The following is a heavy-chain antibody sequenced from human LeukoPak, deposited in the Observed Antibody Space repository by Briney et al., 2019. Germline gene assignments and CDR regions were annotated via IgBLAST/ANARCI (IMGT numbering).Heavy chain of an antibody. CDR1: GYAFTGYF. D-gene: IGHD5-12*01. Sequence: ASVKVSCKASGYAFTGYFMHWVRQAPGQGLEWMGWINPSSGGTNYAQKFQGRVTMTRDTSISTVYMELSRLRSGDTAVYYCARDSPCSGCDLGGFDYWGQGTLVTVSS. CDR2: INPSSGGT. J-gene: IGHJ4*02. V-gene: IGHV1-2*02. CDR3: ARDSPCSGCDLGGFDY.